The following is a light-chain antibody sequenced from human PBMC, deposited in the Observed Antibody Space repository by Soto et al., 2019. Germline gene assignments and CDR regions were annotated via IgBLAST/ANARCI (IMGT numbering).Light chain of an antibody. CDR1: NSNIGRYS. V-gene: IGLV1-44*01. Sequence: QSVLTQPPSLSGTPGQRVTISCSGSNSNIGRYSVNWYQHFPGTAPKILIYSDDERPSGVPDRFSGSKSGTSASLAISVLQSEDEAEYYCAAWDDNMKGPLFGGGTKLTVL. J-gene: IGLJ3*02. CDR2: SDD. CDR3: AAWDDNMKGPL.